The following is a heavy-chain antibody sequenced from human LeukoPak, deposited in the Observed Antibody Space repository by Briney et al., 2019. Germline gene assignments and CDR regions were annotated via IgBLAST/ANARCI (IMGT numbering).Heavy chain of an antibody. V-gene: IGHV1-69*13. J-gene: IGHJ5*02. CDR1: GGTFSSYA. CDR2: IIPIFGTA. Sequence: SVKVSCKASGGTFSSYAISWVRQAPGQGLEWMGGIIPIFGTANYAQKFQGRVTITADESTSTAYMELSSLRSEDTAVYYCARSTTYYYDSSGPKRFSWFDPWGQGILVTVSS. D-gene: IGHD3-22*01. CDR3: ARSTTYYYDSSGPKRFSWFDP.